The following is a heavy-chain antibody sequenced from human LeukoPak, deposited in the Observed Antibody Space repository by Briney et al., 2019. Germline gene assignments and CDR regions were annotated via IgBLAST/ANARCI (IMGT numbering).Heavy chain of an antibody. D-gene: IGHD3-10*01. CDR2: IYYSGSS. CDR1: GGSIRSYD. J-gene: IGHJ5*02. Sequence: SETLSLTCTVSGGSIRSYDWSWIRQPPGKGLEWIGDIYYSGSSNHNPSLKSRVTILVDTSKNQFSLQLSSVTAADTAMYFCARRDRVLRGYLNWFDPWGQGTLVIVSS. CDR3: ARRDRVLRGYLNWFDP. V-gene: IGHV4-59*08.